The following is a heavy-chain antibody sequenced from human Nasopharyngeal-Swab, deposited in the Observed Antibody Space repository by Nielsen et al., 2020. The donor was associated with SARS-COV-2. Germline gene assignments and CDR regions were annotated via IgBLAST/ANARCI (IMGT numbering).Heavy chain of an antibody. CDR3: ASACSSTSCSYYYYGMDV. D-gene: IGHD2-2*01. CDR1: GYTFASYD. CDR2: MNPNSGNT. Sequence: ASVKVSCKASGYTFASYDINWVRQATGQGLEWMGWMNPNSGNTGYAQKFQGRVTITRNTSISTAYMELSSLRSEDTAVYYCASACSSTSCSYYYYGMDVWGQGTTVTVFS. J-gene: IGHJ6*02. V-gene: IGHV1-8*01.